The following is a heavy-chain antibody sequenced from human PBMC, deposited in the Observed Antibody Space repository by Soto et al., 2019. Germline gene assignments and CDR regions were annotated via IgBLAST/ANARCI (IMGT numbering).Heavy chain of an antibody. CDR2: ISGSGGST. CDR1: GFTFSSYA. J-gene: IGHJ5*02. V-gene: IGHV3-23*01. Sequence: GGSLRLSCAASGFTFSSYAMSWVRQAPGKGLEWVSAISGSGGSTYYADSAKGRFTISRDNSKNTLYLQMNSLRAEDTAVYYCAKISVTMVRGVKPNWFDPWGQGTLVTVSS. CDR3: AKISVTMVRGVKPNWFDP. D-gene: IGHD3-10*01.